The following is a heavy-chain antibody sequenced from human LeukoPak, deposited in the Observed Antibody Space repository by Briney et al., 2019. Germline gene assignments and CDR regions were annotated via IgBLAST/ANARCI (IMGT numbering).Heavy chain of an antibody. V-gene: IGHV1-46*04. J-gene: IGHJ4*02. CDR3: ARDGGDGSGYYYYDY. CDR1: GYTFTTYH. CDR2: INPSGGST. D-gene: IGHD3-22*01. Sequence: ASVKVSCKASGYTFTTYHMHWVRQAPGQGLEWMGIINPSGGSTSYAQKLQGRVTMTSDTSTSTAYMELSSLKSEDTAVYYCARDGGDGSGYYYYDYWGQGTLVTVSS.